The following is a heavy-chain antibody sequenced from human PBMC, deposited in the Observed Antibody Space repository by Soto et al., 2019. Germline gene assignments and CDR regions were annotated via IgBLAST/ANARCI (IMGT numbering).Heavy chain of an antibody. J-gene: IGHJ4*02. CDR2: IIPIFGTA. CDR1: GGTFSSYA. CDR3: ATSPIGIPGYSSSWYAFDY. V-gene: IGHV1-69*13. Sequence: SVKVSCKASGGTFSSYAISWVRQAPGQGLDWMGGIIPIFGTANYAQKLQGRVTITADESTSTAYMELGSLRSEDTAVYYCATSPIGIPGYSSSWYAFDYWGQGTLVTVSS. D-gene: IGHD6-13*01.